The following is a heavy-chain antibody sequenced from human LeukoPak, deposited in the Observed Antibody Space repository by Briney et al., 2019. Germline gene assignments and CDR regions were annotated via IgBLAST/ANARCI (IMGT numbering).Heavy chain of an antibody. D-gene: IGHD3-10*01. CDR2: ISVTGGST. CDR3: AKDAGLWFGEQNDY. J-gene: IGHJ4*02. Sequence: GGSLRLSCAASGFTFSTYAMSWVRQAPGRGLEWVSAISVTGGSTYSADSVKGRFTISRDNSKNTLYLQINSLRAEDTAVYYCAKDAGLWFGEQNDYWGQGTLVTVSS. V-gene: IGHV3-23*01. CDR1: GFTFSTYA.